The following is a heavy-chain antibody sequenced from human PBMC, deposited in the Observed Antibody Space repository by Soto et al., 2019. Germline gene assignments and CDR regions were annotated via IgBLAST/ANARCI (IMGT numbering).Heavy chain of an antibody. V-gene: IGHV3-48*02. CDR2: ISDSSGSI. CDR1: PFTFTRHS. J-gene: IGHJ6*03. D-gene: IGHD5-18*01. CDR3: ASSPQSSSTVTLMD. Sequence: GGSLRLSCAACPFTFTRHSMNWVRQAAGKGLEWISYISDSSGSIYYADSVKGRLTISRGNVQNSLYLQMNSLRDEDTAVYYCASSPQSSSTVTLMD.